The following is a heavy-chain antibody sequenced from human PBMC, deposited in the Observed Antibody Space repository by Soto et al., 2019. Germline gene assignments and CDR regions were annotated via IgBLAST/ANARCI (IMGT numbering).Heavy chain of an antibody. CDR2: MNAKSGDT. CDR1: GNTFRDFD. CDR3: ARGNPFNYAGFDV. D-gene: IGHD3-16*01. V-gene: IGHV1-8*01. Sequence: ASVKVSCKASGNTFRDFDINWLRQAAGQGPEWMGWMNAKSGDTFSAQRLQGKFNMTWDTSLSTAYMEVGSLTSDDAAIYYCARGNPFNYAGFDVWGQGTTVTVYS. J-gene: IGHJ6*02.